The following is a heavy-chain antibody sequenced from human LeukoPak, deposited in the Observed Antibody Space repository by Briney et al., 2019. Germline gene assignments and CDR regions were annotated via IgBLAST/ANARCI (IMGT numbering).Heavy chain of an antibody. J-gene: IGHJ5*02. D-gene: IGHD3-3*01. CDR2: IYHSGST. Sequence: PSETLSLTCAVSGYSISSGYYWGWIRQPPGKGLEWIGSIYHSGSTYYNPSLKSRVTISVDTSKNQFSLKLSSVTAADTAAYYCASSFWSGYVNWFDPWGQGTLVTVSS. CDR3: ASSFWSGYVNWFDP. CDR1: GYSISSGYY. V-gene: IGHV4-38-2*01.